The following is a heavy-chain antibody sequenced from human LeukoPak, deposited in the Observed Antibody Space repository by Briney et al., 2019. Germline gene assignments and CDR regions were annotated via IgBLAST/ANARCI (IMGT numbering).Heavy chain of an antibody. CDR1: GFTFSSHW. Sequence: GGSLRLSCAASGFTFSSHWMAWVRQAPGKGLEWVANIKQDGSDKYYLDSMKGRLTISRDNAKNSLYLQVNSLRVEDTAVYYCASLNYGQVWGSPHYYFDYWGQGILVTVSS. V-gene: IGHV3-7*01. D-gene: IGHD3-16*01. J-gene: IGHJ4*02. CDR3: ASLNYGQVWGSPHYYFDY. CDR2: IKQDGSDK.